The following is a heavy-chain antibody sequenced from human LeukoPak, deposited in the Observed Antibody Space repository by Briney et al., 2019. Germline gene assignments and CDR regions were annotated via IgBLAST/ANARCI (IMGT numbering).Heavy chain of an antibody. D-gene: IGHD3-22*01. CDR1: GGSISSDDYY. V-gene: IGHV4-34*01. J-gene: IGHJ6*02. Sequence: SETLSLTCTVSGGSISSDDYYWSWIRQPPGKGLEWIGEINHGESTNYNPSLKSRATLSVDTSKNQFSLKLTSVTAADTAVYYCARGRTYYYDTSGYYPSIYYGMDVWGQGTTVIVSS. CDR2: INHGEST. CDR3: ARGRTYYYDTSGYYPSIYYGMDV.